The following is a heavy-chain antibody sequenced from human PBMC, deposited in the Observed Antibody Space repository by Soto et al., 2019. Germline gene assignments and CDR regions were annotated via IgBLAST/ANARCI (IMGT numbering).Heavy chain of an antibody. D-gene: IGHD6-19*01. Sequence: PGGSLRLSCAASGFTFSSYAMHWVRQAPGKGLEWVAVISYDGSNKYYADSVKGRFTISRDNSKNTLYLQMNGLRADDTAVYYCARGGGWYVWFDPWGQGTLVTVSS. CDR2: ISYDGSNK. V-gene: IGHV3-30-3*01. CDR3: ARGGGWYVWFDP. CDR1: GFTFSSYA. J-gene: IGHJ5*02.